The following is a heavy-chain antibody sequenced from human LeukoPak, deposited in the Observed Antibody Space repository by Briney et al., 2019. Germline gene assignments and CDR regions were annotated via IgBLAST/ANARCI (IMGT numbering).Heavy chain of an antibody. Sequence: AASVKVSCKASGGTFISYAISWVRQAPGQGLEWMGRIIPILGIANYAQKLQGRVTITADKSTSTAYMELSSLRSEDTAVYYCARAYSGYGYDAFDIWGQGTMVTVSS. D-gene: IGHD5-12*01. J-gene: IGHJ3*02. CDR3: ARAYSGYGYDAFDI. CDR2: IIPILGIA. V-gene: IGHV1-69*04. CDR1: GGTFISYA.